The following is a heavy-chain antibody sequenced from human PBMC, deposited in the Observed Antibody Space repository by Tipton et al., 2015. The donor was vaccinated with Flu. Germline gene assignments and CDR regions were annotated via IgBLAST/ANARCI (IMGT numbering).Heavy chain of an antibody. V-gene: IGHV4-31*03. J-gene: IGHJ4*02. D-gene: IGHD1-26*01. CDR3: VRESTSRHSGRFQSPD. Sequence: TLSLTCTVSGGSISIDGYYYSWIRQIPGKGLEYMGYSYHSGYTYYNPSLKGRLTISADTSKNKFSLRLSSVTAADTAVFFCVRESTSRHSGRFQSPDWGQGALVTVTS. CDR1: GGSISIDGYY. CDR2: SYHSGYT.